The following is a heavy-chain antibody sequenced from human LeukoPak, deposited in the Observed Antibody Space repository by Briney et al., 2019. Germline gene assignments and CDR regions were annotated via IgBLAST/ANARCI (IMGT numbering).Heavy chain of an antibody. V-gene: IGHV4-59*12. Sequence: SETLSLTCTVCGGSISSYYWSWIRQPPGKGLEWMGHIYYSGSTIYNPSLKSRVTMSVDPSKNQVSLWLSTWTASELGVCYCVRDSWVDYFDYWGQGTLVTVSS. D-gene: IGHD7-27*01. CDR2: IYYSGST. J-gene: IGHJ4*02. CDR1: GGSISSYY. CDR3: VRDSWVDYFDY.